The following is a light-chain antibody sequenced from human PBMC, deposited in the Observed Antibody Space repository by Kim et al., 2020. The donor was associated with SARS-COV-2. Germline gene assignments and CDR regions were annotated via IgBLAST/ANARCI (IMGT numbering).Light chain of an antibody. CDR1: QGIRNW. V-gene: IGKV1-12*01. CDR2: AAS. J-gene: IGKJ4*01. Sequence: DIQMTQSPSAVSASVGDKVTITCRASQGIRNWLAWYQQKPGKVPKRLIYAASSVQSGVPSRFSGSGSRTDFNLTISSLQPEDFATYYCQQDDSYPLTFGGGTKVDIK. CDR3: QQDDSYPLT.